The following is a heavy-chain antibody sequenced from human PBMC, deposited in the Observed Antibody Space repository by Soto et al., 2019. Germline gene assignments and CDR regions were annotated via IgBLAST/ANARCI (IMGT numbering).Heavy chain of an antibody. V-gene: IGHV3-23*01. CDR2: ISGAGGET. CDR3: SKESHWDYYGSGSFPWDY. D-gene: IGHD3-10*01. J-gene: IGHJ4*02. CDR1: GFTFSSYV. Sequence: EVQLLESGGGLVHPGGSLRLSCAPSGFTFSSYVMNWVRQAPGKGLEWVSTISGAGGETYYADSVKGRFTISRDNSKDTLYLQMNSLRAEDTAVYYCSKESHWDYYGSGSFPWDYWGPGTLVTVSS.